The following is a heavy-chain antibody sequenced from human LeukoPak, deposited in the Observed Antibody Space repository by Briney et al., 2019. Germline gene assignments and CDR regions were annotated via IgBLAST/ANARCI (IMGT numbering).Heavy chain of an antibody. D-gene: IGHD6-13*01. CDR1: GFTFSSYA. Sequence: GGSLRLSCAASGFTFSSYAMSWVRQAPGKGLEWVSAISGSGGSTYYADSVKGRFTISRDNSKNTLYLQMNSLRAEDTAVYYCAEGPGYSSSSEYFQHWGQGTLVTVSS. CDR3: AEGPGYSSSSEYFQH. J-gene: IGHJ1*01. CDR2: ISGSGGST. V-gene: IGHV3-23*01.